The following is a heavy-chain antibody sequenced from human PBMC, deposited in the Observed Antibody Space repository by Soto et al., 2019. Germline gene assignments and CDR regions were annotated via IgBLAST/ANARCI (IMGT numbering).Heavy chain of an antibody. CDR1: GFTFRNYW. V-gene: IGHV3-7*01. CDR3: MPGGDAST. Sequence: EVHLVESGGGLVQPGESLRISCVASGFTFRNYWMNWVRQAPGKGLEWVASINPDGDESFYVDSAQGRFTTSRENAKNSVYLQMNSLRDADTAVYYCMPGGDASTWGQGTLVTVSS. D-gene: IGHD3-16*01. CDR2: INPDGDES. J-gene: IGHJ4*02.